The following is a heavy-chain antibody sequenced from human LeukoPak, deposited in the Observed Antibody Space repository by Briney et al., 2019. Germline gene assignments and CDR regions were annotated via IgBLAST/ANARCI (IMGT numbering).Heavy chain of an antibody. Sequence: GGSLRLSYAASGFTLNTYWMIWVRQAPGKGLEWVANINQDGSEKYCVDSVKGRFTISRDNAKNSLYLQMNSLRAEDTAVYYCVRYEMDVWGQGTTVTVSS. CDR1: GFTLNTYW. CDR3: VRYEMDV. CDR2: INQDGSEK. D-gene: IGHD3-3*01. J-gene: IGHJ6*02. V-gene: IGHV3-7*01.